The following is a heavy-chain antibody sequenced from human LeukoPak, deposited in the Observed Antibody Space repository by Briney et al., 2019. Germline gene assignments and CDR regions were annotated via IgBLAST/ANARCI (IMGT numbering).Heavy chain of an antibody. J-gene: IGHJ4*02. CDR1: GFTFSSYA. D-gene: IGHD3-3*01. CDR2: ISGSGVST. Sequence: GGSLRLSCAASGFTFSSYAMSWVRQAPGKGLEWVSTISGSGVSTYYADSVKGRFTISRDNSKNTLYLQMNSLRAEDTAVYYCAKDAFLGDLRYPLFDYWGQGTLVTVSS. CDR3: AKDAFLGDLRYPLFDY. V-gene: IGHV3-23*01.